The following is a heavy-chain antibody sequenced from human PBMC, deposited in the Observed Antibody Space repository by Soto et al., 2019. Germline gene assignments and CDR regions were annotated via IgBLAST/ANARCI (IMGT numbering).Heavy chain of an antibody. D-gene: IGHD3-10*01. CDR3: SKPEGFAAYHYYCGSPPPGSGCDP. Sequence: GSSVKVSCKASGYTFSRYYIYWVRQAPGQGLEWMGAINPSGGITTYAQKFQGRVTMTSDTSTRTVYMELSSLRSEDTAVYYCSKPEGFAAYHYYCGSPPPGSGCDPWDKGAPVTV. CDR2: INPSGGIT. CDR1: GYTFSRYY. J-gene: IGHJ5*02. V-gene: IGHV1-46*01.